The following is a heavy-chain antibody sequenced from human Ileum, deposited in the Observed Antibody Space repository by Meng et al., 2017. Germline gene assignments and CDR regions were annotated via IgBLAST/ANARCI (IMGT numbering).Heavy chain of an antibody. CDR3: ARDHGSLNWFDP. Sequence: QVQLVESGGGLVKAGGSLRLSCAASGFTFSDYYMTWIRHPPGQGLEWLASVSPTSGSLYFADSVKGRFSISRDNAKNSVSLQMTRLRVEDTAVYYCARDHGSLNWFDPWGQGTLVTVSS. J-gene: IGHJ5*02. D-gene: IGHD6-25*01. CDR2: VSPTSGSL. CDR1: GFTFSDYY. V-gene: IGHV3-11*04.